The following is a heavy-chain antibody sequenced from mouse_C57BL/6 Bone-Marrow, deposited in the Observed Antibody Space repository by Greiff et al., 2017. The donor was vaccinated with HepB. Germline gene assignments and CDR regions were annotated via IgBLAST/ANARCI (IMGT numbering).Heavy chain of an antibody. V-gene: IGHV5-6*01. Sequence: EVKVVESGGDLVKPGGSLKLSCAASGFTFSSYGMSWVRQTPDKRLEWVATISSGSSYTYYPDSVKGRFTISRDNAKNTLYLQMSSLKSEDTAMYYCARPLYGNYVAYWGQGTLVTVSA. CDR2: ISSGSSYT. CDR3: ARPLYGNYVAY. CDR1: GFTFSSYG. D-gene: IGHD2-1*01. J-gene: IGHJ3*01.